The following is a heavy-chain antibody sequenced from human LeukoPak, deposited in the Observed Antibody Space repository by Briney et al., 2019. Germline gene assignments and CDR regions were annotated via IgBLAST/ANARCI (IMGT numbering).Heavy chain of an antibody. J-gene: IGHJ6*03. CDR2: IIPIFGTA. D-gene: IGHD2-15*01. CDR3: ARAPRGYFSGGSCYEPYYYYYRDV. CDR1: GGTFSSYA. Sequence: GASVKVSCKASGGTFSSYAISWVRQAPGQGLEWMGRIIPIFGTANYAQKFQGRVTITTDESTSTAYMELSSLRSEDTAVYYCARAPRGYFSGGSCYEPYYYYYRDVWGKGPRVTVSS. V-gene: IGHV1-69*05.